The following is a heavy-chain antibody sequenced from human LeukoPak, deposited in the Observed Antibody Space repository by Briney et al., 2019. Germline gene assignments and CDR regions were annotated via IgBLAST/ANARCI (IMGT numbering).Heavy chain of an antibody. V-gene: IGHV3-74*01. Sequence: GGSLRLSCAASGFTISSYWMHWVRQAPGKGLLWVSRINSYGSSTNYADSVKGRFTISRDNAKNTLYLQMNSLRAEDTAVYYCVREDTFSGTTHSFDYWGQGTLVTVSS. CDR1: GFTISSYW. D-gene: IGHD1-1*01. CDR3: VREDTFSGTTHSFDY. J-gene: IGHJ4*02. CDR2: INSYGSST.